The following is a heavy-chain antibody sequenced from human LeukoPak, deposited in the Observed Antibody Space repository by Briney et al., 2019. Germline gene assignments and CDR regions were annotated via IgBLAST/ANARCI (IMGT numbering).Heavy chain of an antibody. V-gene: IGHV3-7*03. D-gene: IGHD4-17*01. Sequence: GGSLRLSCAASGFSFSGYWMSWVRQAPGKGLEWVANIKQDGSEKYYVDSVKGRFTISRDNAKNSLYLQMNSLRAEDTAVYYCARERGYDYGDYGWFDPWGQGTLVTVSS. CDR2: IKQDGSEK. CDR3: ARERGYDYGDYGWFDP. J-gene: IGHJ5*02. CDR1: GFSFSGYW.